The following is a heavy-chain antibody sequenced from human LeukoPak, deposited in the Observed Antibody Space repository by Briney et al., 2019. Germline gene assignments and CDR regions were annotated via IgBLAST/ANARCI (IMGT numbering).Heavy chain of an antibody. CDR2: TNPNSGNT. CDR3: AREAPEEEYSGYDWGDNFDY. D-gene: IGHD5-12*01. V-gene: IGHV1-8*01. Sequence: ASVKVSCKASGYTFTSYDINWVRQATGQGLEWMGWTNPNSGNTGYAQKFQGRVTMTRNTSISTAYMELSSLRSEDTAVYYCAREAPEEEYSGYDWGDNFDYWGQGTLVTVSS. CDR1: GYTFTSYD. J-gene: IGHJ4*02.